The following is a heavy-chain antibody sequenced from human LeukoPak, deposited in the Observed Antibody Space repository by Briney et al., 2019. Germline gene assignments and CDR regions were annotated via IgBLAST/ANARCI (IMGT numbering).Heavy chain of an antibody. Sequence: ALVKVSCTVSGYTLTELSMHWVRQAPGKGLEWMGGFDPEDGETIYAQKFQGRVTMTEDTSTDTAYMELSSLRSEDTAVYYCATGVVPHYYYGMDVWGQGTTVTVSS. J-gene: IGHJ6*02. CDR2: FDPEDGET. V-gene: IGHV1-24*01. CDR3: ATGVVPHYYYGMDV. D-gene: IGHD2-15*01. CDR1: GYTLTELS.